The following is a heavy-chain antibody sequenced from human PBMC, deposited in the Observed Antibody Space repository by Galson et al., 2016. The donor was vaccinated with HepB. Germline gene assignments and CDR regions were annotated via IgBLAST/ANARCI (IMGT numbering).Heavy chain of an antibody. D-gene: IGHD4-17*01. CDR2: IHPTSGSP. V-gene: IGHV1-46*01. CDR1: GYTFTNYY. J-gene: IGHJ6*02. CDR3: ARPLLPFSGDNGYYYYGMDV. Sequence: SVKVSCKASGYTFTNYYMHWVRQAPGQGLEWMGLIHPTSGSPNYAQKFQDRVAMTRDTSTSTVYMELSSLRSEDTAVYYCARPLLPFSGDNGYYYYGMDVWGQGTTVIVSS.